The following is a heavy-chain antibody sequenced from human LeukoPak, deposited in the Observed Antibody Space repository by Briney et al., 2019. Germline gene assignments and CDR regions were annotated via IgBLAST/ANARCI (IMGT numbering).Heavy chain of an antibody. CDR3: TRGLGSLDY. Sequence: GASVKVSCKASGYSFTDYTFHWLRQAPGQRLYWVGWINGGSGNTKYSPEFQGRVTITRDTSASTAYMELSSLRSEDTAVYYCTRGLGSLDYWGQGTLVTVSS. V-gene: IGHV1-3*01. J-gene: IGHJ4*02. D-gene: IGHD7-27*01. CDR2: INGGSGNT. CDR1: GYSFTDYT.